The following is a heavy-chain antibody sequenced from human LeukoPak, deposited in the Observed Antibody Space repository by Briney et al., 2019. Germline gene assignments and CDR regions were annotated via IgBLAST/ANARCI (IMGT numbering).Heavy chain of an antibody. CDR3: AKDTSSRFQFGEYDY. Sequence: QPGGSLRLSCAASGFTFSSYGMTWVRQAPGKGLEWVSGISGGGGSTYYADSVKGRFTISRDNSKNTLYLQMNSLRAEDTAIYYCAKDTSSRFQFGEYDYWGQGTLVTVSS. CDR1: GFTFSSYG. CDR2: ISGGGGST. J-gene: IGHJ4*02. V-gene: IGHV3-23*01. D-gene: IGHD3-10*01.